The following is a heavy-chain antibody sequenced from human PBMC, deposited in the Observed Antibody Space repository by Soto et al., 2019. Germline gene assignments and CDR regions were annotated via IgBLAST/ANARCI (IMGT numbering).Heavy chain of an antibody. CDR2: IAWDDNK. V-gene: IGHV2-70*01. Sequence: GSGPTLVNPTQTLTLTCTFSGFSLTTSGMCVSWIRQPPGKALEWLALIAWDDNKYYSTSLKTRLTISKDTSKNQVVLTLTNMDPVDTATYHCARHSSAWYFDYWGQGTLVTVSS. D-gene: IGHD6-19*01. CDR3: ARHSSAWYFDY. CDR1: GFSLTTSGMC. J-gene: IGHJ4*02.